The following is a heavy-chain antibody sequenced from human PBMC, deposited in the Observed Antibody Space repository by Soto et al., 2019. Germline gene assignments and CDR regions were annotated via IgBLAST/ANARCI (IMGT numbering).Heavy chain of an antibody. CDR3: ARDSLRSDGHNFDPFDI. J-gene: IGHJ3*02. CDR2: INPNSGGT. V-gene: IGHV1-2*02. D-gene: IGHD5-12*01. CDR1: GYTFTGYY. Sequence: ASVKVSCKASGYTFTGYYMHWVRQAPGQGLEWMGWINPNSGGTNYAQKFQGRVTMTRDTSISTAYMELSRLRSDDTAVYYCARDSLRSDGHNFDPFDIGGKGTMVTV.